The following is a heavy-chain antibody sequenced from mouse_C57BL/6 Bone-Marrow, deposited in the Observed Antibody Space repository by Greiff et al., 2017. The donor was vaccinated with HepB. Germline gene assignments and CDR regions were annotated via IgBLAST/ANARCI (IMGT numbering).Heavy chain of an antibody. Sequence: QVQLQQPGAELVKPGASVKLSCKASGYTFTSYWMQWVKQRPGQGLEWIGEIDPSDSYTNYNQKFKGKATLTVDTSSSTAYMQLSSLTSEDSAVYYCARSFTTVVATNDYWGQGTTLTVSS. CDR2: IDPSDSYT. J-gene: IGHJ2*01. CDR1: GYTFTSYW. D-gene: IGHD1-1*01. V-gene: IGHV1-50*01. CDR3: ARSFTTVVATNDY.